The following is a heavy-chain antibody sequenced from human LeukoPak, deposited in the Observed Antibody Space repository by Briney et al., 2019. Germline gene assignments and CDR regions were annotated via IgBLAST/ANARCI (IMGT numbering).Heavy chain of an antibody. D-gene: IGHD3-10*01. CDR2: VSHSGST. CDR3: ARDGYYYASGLYYYMDV. Sequence: SETLSLTCVVYGGSFSDYSCNWIRQSPGKGLEWIGDVSHSGSTNHNASLKSRVAISVDTSKNHFSLRLSSVTAADTAVYYCARDGYYYASGLYYYMDVWGKGTTVTISS. V-gene: IGHV4-34*01. CDR1: GGSFSDYS. J-gene: IGHJ6*03.